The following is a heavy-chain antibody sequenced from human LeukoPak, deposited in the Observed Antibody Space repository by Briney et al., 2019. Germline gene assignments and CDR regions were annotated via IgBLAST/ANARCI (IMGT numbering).Heavy chain of an antibody. CDR3: AREMRTAMVKWWFDP. V-gene: IGHV3-53*01. Sequence: GGSLRLSCVASGFIVSSNYMNWVRQAPGKGLEWISILYSGGTAFYADSVKGRFTISRDNSKNTLYLQMNSLRADDTAVYYCAREMRTAMVKWWFDPWGQGTLVTVSS. D-gene: IGHD5-18*01. J-gene: IGHJ5*02. CDR1: GFIVSSNY. CDR2: LYSGGTA.